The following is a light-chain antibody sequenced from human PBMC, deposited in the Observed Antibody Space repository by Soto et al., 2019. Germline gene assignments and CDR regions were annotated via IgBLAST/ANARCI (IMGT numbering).Light chain of an antibody. Sequence: DIQMTQSPSTLSASVGDRVTITCRASQSISGWLAWYQQKPGRAPNLLIYRASTLESGVPSRFSGSGSGTEFTFTISSRQPDDFATYYCQQYNSYPWTFGQGTKMEIK. CDR3: QQYNSYPWT. CDR1: QSISGW. V-gene: IGKV1-5*03. CDR2: RAS. J-gene: IGKJ1*01.